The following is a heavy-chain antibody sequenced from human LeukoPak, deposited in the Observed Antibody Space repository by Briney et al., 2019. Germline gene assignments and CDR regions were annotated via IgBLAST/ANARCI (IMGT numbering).Heavy chain of an antibody. V-gene: IGHV4-4*07. Sequence: SETLSLTCTVSGGSISSYYWSWIRQPPGKGPEWIGRIYTSGSTNYNPSLKSRVTMSVDTSKNQFSLKLSSVTAADTAVYYCARIPAGWTVGATVPWGQGTLVTVSS. CDR3: ARIPAGWTVGATVP. CDR1: GGSISSYY. CDR2: IYTSGST. J-gene: IGHJ5*02. D-gene: IGHD1-26*01.